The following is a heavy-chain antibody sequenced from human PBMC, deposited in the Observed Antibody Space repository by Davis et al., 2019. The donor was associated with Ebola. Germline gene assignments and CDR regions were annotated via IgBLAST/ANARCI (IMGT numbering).Heavy chain of an antibody. Sequence: GESLKISCAASGFTFSSYSMNWVRQAPGKGLEWVGRIKSKTDGGTTDYAAPVKGRFTISRDDSKNTLYLQMNSLRAEDTAVYYCARNPAVAPSRAYYYGMDVWGQGTTVTVSS. CDR2: IKSKTDGGTT. J-gene: IGHJ6*02. CDR3: ARNPAVAPSRAYYYGMDV. CDR1: GFTFSSYS. V-gene: IGHV3-15*01. D-gene: IGHD6-19*01.